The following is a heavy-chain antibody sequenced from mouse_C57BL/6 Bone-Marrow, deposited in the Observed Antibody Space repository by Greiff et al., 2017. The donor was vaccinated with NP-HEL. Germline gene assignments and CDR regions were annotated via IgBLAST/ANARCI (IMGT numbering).Heavy chain of an antibody. J-gene: IGHJ1*03. CDR3: ARRITTVVGWYFDV. CDR1: GYTFTSYG. D-gene: IGHD1-1*01. Sequence: QVQLKDSGAELARPGASVKLSCKASGYTFTSYGISWVKQRTGQGLEWIGEIYPRSGNTYYNEKFKGKATLTADKSSSTAYMELRSLTSEDSAVYFCARRITTVVGWYFDVWGTGTTVTVSS. V-gene: IGHV1-81*01. CDR2: IYPRSGNT.